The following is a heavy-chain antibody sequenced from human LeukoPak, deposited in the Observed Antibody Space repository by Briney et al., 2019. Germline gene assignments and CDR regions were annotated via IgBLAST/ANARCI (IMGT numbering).Heavy chain of an antibody. Sequence: PGGSLRLSCAASGFTFSSYWMTWVRQAPGKGLEWVANIKQDESEKYYVDSVKGRFTISRDNAKNSLYLQMNSLRAEDTAVYYCARTRDGYNAPLGYYYMDVWGKGTTVTVSS. V-gene: IGHV3-7*01. CDR2: IKQDESEK. CDR3: ARTRDGYNAPLGYYYMDV. D-gene: IGHD5-24*01. J-gene: IGHJ6*03. CDR1: GFTFSSYW.